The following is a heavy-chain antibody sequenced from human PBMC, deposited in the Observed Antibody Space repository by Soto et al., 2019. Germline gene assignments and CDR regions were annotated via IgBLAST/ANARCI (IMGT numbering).Heavy chain of an antibody. D-gene: IGHD6-19*01. J-gene: IGHJ6*02. Sequence: PGESLKISCKGSGYSFTSYWSGWVRQMPGKGLEWMGIIYPGDSDTRYSPSFQGQVTISADKSISTAYLQWSSLKASDTAMYYCARLGAVAVYYYYGMDVWGQGTTVTVSS. V-gene: IGHV5-51*01. CDR1: GYSFTSYW. CDR2: IYPGDSDT. CDR3: ARLGAVAVYYYYGMDV.